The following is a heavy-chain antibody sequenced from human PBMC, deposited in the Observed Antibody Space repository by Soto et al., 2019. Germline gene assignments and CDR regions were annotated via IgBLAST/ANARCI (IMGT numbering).Heavy chain of an antibody. V-gene: IGHV4-59*01. CDR1: GASISSYY. J-gene: IGHJ4*02. Sequence: SETLSLTCTVSGASISSYYWSWIRQPPGKGLEWIGYIYYSGSTNYNPSLKSRVTISVDTSKNQFSVKLSSVTAADTAVYYCARVWGLDYIDSWGQGTRVTVSS. D-gene: IGHD7-27*01. CDR2: IYYSGST. CDR3: ARVWGLDYIDS.